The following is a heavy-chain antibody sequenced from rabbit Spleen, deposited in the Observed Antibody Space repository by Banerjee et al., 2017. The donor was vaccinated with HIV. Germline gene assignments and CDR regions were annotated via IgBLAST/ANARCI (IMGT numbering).Heavy chain of an antibody. J-gene: IGHJ4*01. CDR1: GFDFTSTYY. CDR2: IDTGSSGFT. V-gene: IGHV1S40*01. Sequence: QSLEESGGDLVKPGASLTLTCKASGFDFTSTYYMCWVRQAPGKGLELIACIDTGSSGFTYFASWAKGRFTCSKTSSTTVTLQMTSLTAADTATYFCARVSETSGWGEDLWGPGTLVTVS. CDR3: ARVSETSGWGEDL. D-gene: IGHD4-1*01.